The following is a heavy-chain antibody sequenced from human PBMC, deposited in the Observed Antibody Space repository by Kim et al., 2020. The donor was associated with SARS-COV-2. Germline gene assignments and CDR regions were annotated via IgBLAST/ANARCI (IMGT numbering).Heavy chain of an antibody. D-gene: IGHD6-19*01. V-gene: IGHV4-4*02. J-gene: IGHJ5*02. CDR2: IYHSGST. CDR1: GGSISSSNW. CDR3: ARDLGSSGWYGVWGWFDP. Sequence: SETLSLTCAVSGGSISSSNWWSWVRQPPGKGLEWIGEIYHSGSTNYNPSLKSRVTISVDKSKNQFSLKLSSVTAADTAVYYCARDLGSSGWYGVWGWFDPWGQGTLVTVSS.